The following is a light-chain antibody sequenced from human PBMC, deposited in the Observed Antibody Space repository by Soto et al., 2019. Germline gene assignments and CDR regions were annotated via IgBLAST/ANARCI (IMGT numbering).Light chain of an antibody. CDR3: QYHNSGWT. CDR2: AAT. CDR1: QSISRY. Sequence: DIQMTQSPSTLSASVGDGVTITCRASQSISRYLNWYQQKAGKAPKRLYYAATSLQSGVPSRFSGSGAGKVSTLTSSILQDDVAAYYCRQYHNSGWTFGQGTKVDIK. J-gene: IGKJ1*01. V-gene: IGKV1-17*01.